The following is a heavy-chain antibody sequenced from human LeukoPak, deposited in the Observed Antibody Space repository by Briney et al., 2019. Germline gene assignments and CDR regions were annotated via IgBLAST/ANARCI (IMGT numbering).Heavy chain of an antibody. D-gene: IGHD3-9*01. CDR2: IKQDGSQK. V-gene: IGHV3-7*03. Sequence: GGSLRLSCAASGFTVSSNYMSWVRQAPGKGLEWVANIKQDGSQKYYVDSVKGRFTISRDNAKNSLYLQMNSLRVEDTAVYYCVRGLGTGSYWGQGTLVTVSP. CDR3: VRGLGTGSY. J-gene: IGHJ4*02. CDR1: GFTVSSNY.